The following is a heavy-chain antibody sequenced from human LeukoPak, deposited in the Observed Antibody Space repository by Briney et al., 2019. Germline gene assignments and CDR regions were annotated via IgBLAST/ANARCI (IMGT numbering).Heavy chain of an antibody. D-gene: IGHD3-3*01. V-gene: IGHV3-23*01. J-gene: IGHJ4*02. CDR1: GFTFSSYA. Sequence: GGSLRLSCAASGFTFSSYAMNWVRQAPGKGLEWVSAISGSGGKTYYADSVKGRFTISRDNSKNTLYLQMNSLRAEDTAVYYCARDTAEWLRQRTTSKTDYWGQGTLVTVSS. CDR2: ISGSGGKT. CDR3: ARDTAEWLRQRTTSKTDY.